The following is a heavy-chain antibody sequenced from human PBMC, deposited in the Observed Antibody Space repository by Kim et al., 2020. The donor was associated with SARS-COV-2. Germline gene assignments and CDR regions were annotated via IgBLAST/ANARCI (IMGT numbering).Heavy chain of an antibody. Sequence: SETLSLTCAVSGGSISSGGYSWSWIRQPPGKGLEWIGYIYHSGSTYYNPSLKSRVTISVDRSKNQFSLKLSSVTAADTAVYYCARVSGWFGGKEKHYYYYYGMDVWGQGTTVTVSS. V-gene: IGHV4-30-2*01. CDR2: IYHSGST. CDR3: ARVSGWFGGKEKHYYYYYGMDV. CDR1: GGSISSGGYS. D-gene: IGHD3-10*01. J-gene: IGHJ6*02.